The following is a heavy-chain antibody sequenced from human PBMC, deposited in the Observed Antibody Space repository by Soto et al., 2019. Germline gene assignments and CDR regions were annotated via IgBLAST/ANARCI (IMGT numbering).Heavy chain of an antibody. Sequence: GSVKVSCKASGYSFTRLHLNWVRQDTGQGLEWIGWMNPHSGDTRFTPSFPCRVTMTSNPSINTAYMALRSLRSQDTSVYSFAIGSPGPVYHWVQGTQVTVSS. D-gene: IGHD3-10*01. CDR1: GYSFTRLH. V-gene: IGHV1-8*01. CDR2: MNPHSGDT. CDR3: AIGSPGPVYH. J-gene: IGHJ5*02.